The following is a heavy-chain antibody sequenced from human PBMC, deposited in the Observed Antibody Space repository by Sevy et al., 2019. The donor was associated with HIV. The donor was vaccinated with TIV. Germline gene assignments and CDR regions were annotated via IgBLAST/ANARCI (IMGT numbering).Heavy chain of an antibody. CDR1: GFTFSSYD. V-gene: IGHV3-33*08. CDR2: IWHDGNYK. CDR3: ARDPLYYSHRDSYHLKYYFDY. D-gene: IGHD3-10*01. J-gene: IGHJ4*02. Sequence: GGSLRLSCTASGFTFSSYDMNWVRQAPGKGLEWVAVIWHDGNYKYYADSVKGRFTISRDNSKNTLYLQMNSLRGDDSAVYFCARDPLYYSHRDSYHLKYYFDYWGQGTQVTVSS.